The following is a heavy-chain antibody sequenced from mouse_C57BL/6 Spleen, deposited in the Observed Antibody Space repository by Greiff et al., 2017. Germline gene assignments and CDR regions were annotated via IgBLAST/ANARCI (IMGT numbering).Heavy chain of an antibody. J-gene: IGHJ1*03. CDR2: ISDDGSN. CDR3: ASFTTDWYFDV. V-gene: IGHV3-6*01. D-gene: IGHD1-1*01. CDR1: GYSITSGYY. Sequence: DVKLQESGPGLVKPSQSLSLTCSVTGYSITSGYYWNWIRQFPGNKLEWRGYISDDGSNNYNPSLKNRISITRDTSKNQFFLKLNSVTTEDTATYYCASFTTDWYFDVWGTGTTVTVSS.